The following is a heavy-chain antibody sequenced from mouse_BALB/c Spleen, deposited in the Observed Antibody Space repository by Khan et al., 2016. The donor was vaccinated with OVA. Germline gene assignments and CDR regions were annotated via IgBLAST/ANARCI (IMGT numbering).Heavy chain of an antibody. CDR2: IWGDGNT. CDR3: ANARGYYAVHY. Sequence: QVQLKESGPRLVAPSQSLSITCTVSGFSLTSYGVSWVRQPPGKGLEWLGVIWGDGNTNFLSALRSTLSICKDNPKSQAFLKLNSLQTSDTATFFCANARGYYAVHYWGQGTLVTVSS. J-gene: IGHJ4*01. CDR1: GFSLTSYG. V-gene: IGHV2-3*01.